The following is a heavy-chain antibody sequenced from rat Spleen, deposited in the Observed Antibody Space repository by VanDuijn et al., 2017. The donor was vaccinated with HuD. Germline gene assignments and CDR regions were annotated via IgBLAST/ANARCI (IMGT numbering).Heavy chain of an antibody. V-gene: IGHV2-13*01. J-gene: IGHJ2*01. D-gene: IGHD4-3*01. CDR3: ARGFGFYTGDYFDY. CDR2: IWGNGNT. CDR1: GFSLISNS. Sequence: QVQLKESGPGLVKPSLTLSLTCTVSGFSLISNSLHWVRQPPGKGLAWMGGIWGNGNTNYNSALKSRLSISRDTSKSQVYLKMNSLQTEDTATYYCARGFGFYTGDYFDYWGQGVKVTVSS.